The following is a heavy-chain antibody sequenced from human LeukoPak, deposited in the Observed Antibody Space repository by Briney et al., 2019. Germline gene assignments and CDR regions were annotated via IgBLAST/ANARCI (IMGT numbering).Heavy chain of an antibody. V-gene: IGHV4-38-2*02. CDR3: AQNGQSGFSFDP. Sequence: SETLSLTCTVSGYSISSGYYWGWIRQPPGKGLEWIGEGSDVGGTKYNPSLKSRVTISADTSKNQFSLKLSSVTAADTAVYYCAQNGQSGFSFDPWGQGTLVTVSS. J-gene: IGHJ5*02. D-gene: IGHD2-8*01. CDR1: GYSISSGYY. CDR2: GSDVGGT.